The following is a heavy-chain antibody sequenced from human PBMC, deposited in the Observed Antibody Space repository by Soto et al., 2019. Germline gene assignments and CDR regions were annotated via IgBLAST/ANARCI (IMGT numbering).Heavy chain of an antibody. Sequence: EVQLLESGGGLVQPGGSLRLSCAASGFTFSRHGMSWVRQAPGKGLEWVSALTSSGGTTYYADSVKGRFTISRDKSKNTLYLEMNCLIVEDTAVYYCAKGMGGWVIQFYFDYWGQGALVTVST. J-gene: IGHJ4*02. CDR3: AKGMGGWVIQFYFDY. CDR2: LTSSGGTT. V-gene: IGHV3-23*01. D-gene: IGHD2-21*01. CDR1: GFTFSRHG.